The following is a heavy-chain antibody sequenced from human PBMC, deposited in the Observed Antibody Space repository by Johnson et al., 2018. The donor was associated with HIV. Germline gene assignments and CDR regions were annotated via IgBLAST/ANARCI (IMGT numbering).Heavy chain of an antibody. CDR3: AKDIAAAGNDAFDI. V-gene: IGHV3-74*01. D-gene: IGHD6-13*01. Sequence: VQLVESGGGVVRPGESLRLSCAASGFTFSESWMHWVRQAPGTGLVWVAHINDIGTKIYADPVKGRFTISRDNAKNTRYLEMNSLRAEDTAVYYCAKDIAAAGNDAFDIWGQGTMVTVSS. J-gene: IGHJ3*02. CDR1: GFTFSESW. CDR2: INDIGTK.